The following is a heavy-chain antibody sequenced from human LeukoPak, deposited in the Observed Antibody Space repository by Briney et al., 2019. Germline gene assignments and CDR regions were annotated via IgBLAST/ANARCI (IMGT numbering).Heavy chain of an antibody. Sequence: GGSLRLSCAASGFTFSSYEMNWVRQAPGKGLEWVSYISSSGSTIYYADSVKGRFTISRDKSKNTVYLQMNSLRAEDTAVYYCAKERGYGYNHIDYWGQGTLVTVSS. CDR2: ISSSGSTI. CDR3: AKERGYGYNHIDY. J-gene: IGHJ4*02. CDR1: GFTFSSYE. D-gene: IGHD5-24*01. V-gene: IGHV3-48*03.